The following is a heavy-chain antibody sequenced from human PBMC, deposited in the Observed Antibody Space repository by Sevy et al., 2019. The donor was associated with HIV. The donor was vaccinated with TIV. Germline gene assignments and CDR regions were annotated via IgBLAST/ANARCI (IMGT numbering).Heavy chain of an antibody. V-gene: IGHV3-30*18. CDR2: ISYDGTNQ. D-gene: IGHD3-9*01. J-gene: IGHJ4*02. Sequence: GGSLRLSCAASGISFNNYGMHWVRRAPGKGLEWLAVISYDGTNQYYADSVKGRFTISRDNSQNTLYLQVNNVRADDTAVFYCAKNIWTGYYVPHGYWGQGTLVTVSS. CDR3: AKNIWTGYYVPHGY. CDR1: GISFNNYG.